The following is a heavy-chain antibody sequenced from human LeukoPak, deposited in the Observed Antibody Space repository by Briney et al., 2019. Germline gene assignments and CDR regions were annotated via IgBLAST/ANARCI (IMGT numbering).Heavy chain of an antibody. CDR3: ARVPGRIAARFFDY. J-gene: IGHJ4*02. V-gene: IGHV1-46*01. CDR1: GGTFSSYA. D-gene: IGHD6-6*01. Sequence: ASVKVSCKASGGTFSSYAISWVRQAPGQGLEWMGIINPSGGSTSYAQKFQGRVTMTRDTSTSTVYMELSSLRSEDTAVYYCARVPGRIAARFFDYWGQGTLVTVSS. CDR2: INPSGGST.